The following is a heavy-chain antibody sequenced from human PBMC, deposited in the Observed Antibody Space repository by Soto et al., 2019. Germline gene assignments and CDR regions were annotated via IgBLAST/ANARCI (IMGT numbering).Heavy chain of an antibody. CDR1: GVSISSGDYY. Sequence: SETLSLTCTVSGVSISSGDYYWSWIRQPPGKGLEWIGYIYYSGSTNYNPSLKSRVTISIDTSKNQFSLKLSSVTAADTAVYYCARGALGFRGVVYYYYMDVWGKGTTVTVSS. V-gene: IGHV4-61*08. J-gene: IGHJ6*03. D-gene: IGHD3-10*01. CDR2: IYYSGST. CDR3: ARGALGFRGVVYYYYMDV.